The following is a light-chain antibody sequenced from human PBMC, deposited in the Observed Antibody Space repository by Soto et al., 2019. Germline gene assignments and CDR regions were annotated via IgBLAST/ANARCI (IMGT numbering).Light chain of an antibody. J-gene: IGKJ5*01. CDR1: ESISRH. Sequence: DIQMTQSPSSLSASVGDRVTITCRASESISRHLNWYQQKPGKAPNLLIYAASTLQNGVPSRFSGSGSGTDCTLTISSLQPEDFASYYCQQSYSTPSISFGQGTRLEIK. CDR3: QQSYSTPSIS. CDR2: AAS. V-gene: IGKV1-39*01.